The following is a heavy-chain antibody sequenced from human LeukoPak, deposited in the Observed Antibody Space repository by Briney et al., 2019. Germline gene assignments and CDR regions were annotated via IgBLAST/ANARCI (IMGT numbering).Heavy chain of an antibody. CDR3: ARGGAGMRYYYYYGMDV. D-gene: IGHD6-13*01. J-gene: IGHJ6*02. CDR2: IIPILGIA. CDR1: GGTFSSYA. V-gene: IGHV1-69*04. Sequence: GASVKVSCKASGGTFSSYAISWVRQAPGQGLEWMGRIIPILGIANYAQKFQGRVTITADKSTSTAYMELSSLRSEDTAVYYCARGGAGMRYYYYYGMDVWGQGTTVTVSS.